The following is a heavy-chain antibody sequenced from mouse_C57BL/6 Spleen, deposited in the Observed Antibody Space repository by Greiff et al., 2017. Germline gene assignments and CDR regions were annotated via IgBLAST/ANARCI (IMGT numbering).Heavy chain of an antibody. J-gene: IGHJ2*01. D-gene: IGHD2-1*01. V-gene: IGHV1-82*01. CDR3: AREDGNFFDY. Sequence: QVQLQQSGPELVKPGASVEISCKASGYAFSSSWMNWVKQRPGKGLEWIGRIYPGDGDTNYNGKFKGKATLTADKSSSTAYMQLSSLTSEDSAVYFCAREDGNFFDYWGQGTTLTVSS. CDR2: IYPGDGDT. CDR1: GYAFSSSW.